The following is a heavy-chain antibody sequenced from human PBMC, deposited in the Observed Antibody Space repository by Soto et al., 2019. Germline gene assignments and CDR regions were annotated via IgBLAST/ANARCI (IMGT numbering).Heavy chain of an antibody. J-gene: IGHJ5*02. D-gene: IGHD3-3*01. CDR1: GGSFSGYY. Sequence: SETLSLTCAVYGGSFSGYYWSWIRQPPGKGLEWIGEINHSGSTNYNPSLKSRVTISVDTSKNQFSLKLSSVTAADTAVYYCARGLTYYDFWSGPENWFDPWGQGTLVTVSS. CDR3: ARGLTYYDFWSGPENWFDP. CDR2: INHSGST. V-gene: IGHV4-34*01.